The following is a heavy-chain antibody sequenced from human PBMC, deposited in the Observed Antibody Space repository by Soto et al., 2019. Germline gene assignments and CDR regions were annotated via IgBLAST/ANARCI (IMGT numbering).Heavy chain of an antibody. Sequence: QVQLVQSGAEVKKPGSSVKVSCKASGGTFSNYPISWVRQAPGQGLEWMGGIIPIFGTVNYAQKFQGRVTMTADEDTSTAYMELSSLRSEDTAVYYCARGNHRWLQLWYFDLWGRGTLVTVSS. D-gene: IGHD5-12*01. J-gene: IGHJ2*01. CDR1: GGTFSNYP. CDR3: ARGNHRWLQLWYFDL. V-gene: IGHV1-69*12. CDR2: IIPIFGTV.